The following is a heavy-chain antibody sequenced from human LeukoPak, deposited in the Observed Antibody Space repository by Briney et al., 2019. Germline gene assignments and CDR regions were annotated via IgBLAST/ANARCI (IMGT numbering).Heavy chain of an antibody. J-gene: IGHJ4*02. CDR3: TKDLMTGFSSGWYFAY. CDR1: GFTFNGYA. D-gene: IGHD6-19*01. CDR2: TGGSDDNT. V-gene: IGHV3-23*01. Sequence: GGSLRLSCEGSGFTFNGYAFSWVRQAPGEGLEWVAVTGGSDDNTHYADSVKGRFTISRDNSEKRLFLQMNSLRPDDSALYYCTKDLMTGFSSGWYFAYWGQGTLVTVSS.